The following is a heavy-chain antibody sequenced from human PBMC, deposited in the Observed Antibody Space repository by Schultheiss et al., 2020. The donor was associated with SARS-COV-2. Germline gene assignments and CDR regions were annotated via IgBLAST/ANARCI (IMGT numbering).Heavy chain of an antibody. Sequence: SETLSLTCTVSGGSISSYYWSWIRQPPGKGLEWIGYIYYSGSTNYNPSLKSRVTISVDTSKNQFSLKLSSVTAADTAVYYCARMTGYYYDSSGYSHFDYWGQGTLVTVSS. CDR1: GGSISSYY. V-gene: IGHV4-59*12. CDR2: IYYSGST. J-gene: IGHJ4*02. CDR3: ARMTGYYYDSSGYSHFDY. D-gene: IGHD3-22*01.